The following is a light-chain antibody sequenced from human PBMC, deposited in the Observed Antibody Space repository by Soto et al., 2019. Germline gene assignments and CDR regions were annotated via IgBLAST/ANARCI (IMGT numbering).Light chain of an antibody. V-gene: IGKV3-20*01. CDR2: GAS. J-gene: IGKJ5*01. Sequence: EVVLTQSPATLSVSPGERATLSCRASQIVNTNLAWYQQKPGQAPRLLIHGASTRATDIPVRFSGSGSGTDFTLSISTLEPEDFAVYYCQQYGSSPITFGQGTRLEIK. CDR3: QQYGSSPIT. CDR1: QIVNTN.